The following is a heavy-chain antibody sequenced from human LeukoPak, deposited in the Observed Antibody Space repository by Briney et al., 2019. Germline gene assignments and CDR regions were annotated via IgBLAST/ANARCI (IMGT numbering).Heavy chain of an antibody. CDR3: ARGGEYGDYRHTQYFQH. D-gene: IGHD4-17*01. J-gene: IGHJ1*01. CDR1: GGSISSYY. V-gene: IGHV4-4*07. CDR2: ICTSGST. Sequence: SETLSLTCTVSGGSISSYYWSWIRQPAGKGLEWIGRICTSGSTNYNPSLKSRVTMSVDTSKNQFSLKLSSVTAADTAVYYCARGGEYGDYRHTQYFQHWGQGTLVTVSS.